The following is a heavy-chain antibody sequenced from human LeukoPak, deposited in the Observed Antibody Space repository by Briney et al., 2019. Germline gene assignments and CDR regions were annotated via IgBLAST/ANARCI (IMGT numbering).Heavy chain of an antibody. CDR3: AKNRGGSYYSGSDY. V-gene: IGHV3-23*01. Sequence: GGSLRLSCAASGFTFSSYAMKWVRQAPGGWREWVAAVRGGDAGTSYADSVKGRFTISRDNSKNTLYLQMNSLRADDTAVYYCAKNRGGSYYSGSDYWGQGTLVTVSS. J-gene: IGHJ4*02. D-gene: IGHD1-26*01. CDR1: GFTFSSYA. CDR2: VRGGDAGT.